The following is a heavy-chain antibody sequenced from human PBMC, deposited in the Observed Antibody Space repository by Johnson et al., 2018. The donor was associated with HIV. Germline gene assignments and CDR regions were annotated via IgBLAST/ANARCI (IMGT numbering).Heavy chain of an antibody. CDR2: ISYDGSNK. Sequence: QVQLVESGGGLVQPRGSLRLSCAASGFTFSDCAMSWVRQAPGKGLEWVAVISYDGSNKYYADSVKGRFTISRDNSKNTLYLQMNSLRAEDTAVYYCAGCDSGWQWHGLDIWGQGTMVTVSS. CDR3: AGCDSGWQWHGLDI. D-gene: IGHD6-19*01. CDR1: GFTFSDCA. V-gene: IGHV3-30-3*01. J-gene: IGHJ3*02.